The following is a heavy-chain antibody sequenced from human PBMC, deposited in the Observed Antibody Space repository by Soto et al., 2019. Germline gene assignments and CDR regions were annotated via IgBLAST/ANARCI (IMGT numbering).Heavy chain of an antibody. D-gene: IGHD6-13*01. Sequence: ASGNVSCKASVNTVPNYAIHWVRQAPGQRLELMGWINGGNGNTYXSEQFQGRVXFTRDTSSGTVXMQLSXLTAEGTAGXYCAREGIAAAGNSFDPCGQGTLVTVS. CDR3: AREGIAAAGNSFDP. J-gene: IGHJ5*02. CDR1: VNTVPNYA. CDR2: INGGNGNT. V-gene: IGHV1-3*01.